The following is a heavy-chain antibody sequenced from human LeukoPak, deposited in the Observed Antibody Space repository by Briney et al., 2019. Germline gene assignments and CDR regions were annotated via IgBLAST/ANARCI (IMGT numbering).Heavy chain of an antibody. D-gene: IGHD1-1*01. J-gene: IGHJ4*02. V-gene: IGHV1-46*01. CDR2: INPSGGST. CDR3: ARDLGGNDLALDY. CDR1: GYTFTSYY. Sequence: ASVKVSCKASGYTFTSYYMHWVRQAPGQGPEWIGIINPSGGSTSYAQKFQGRVTMTRDTSTSTVYMELSSLRSEDTAVYYCARDLGGNDLALDYWGQGTLVTVSS.